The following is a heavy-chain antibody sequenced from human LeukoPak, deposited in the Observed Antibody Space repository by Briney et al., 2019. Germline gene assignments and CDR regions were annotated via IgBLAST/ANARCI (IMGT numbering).Heavy chain of an antibody. CDR1: RFTFSSYA. J-gene: IGHJ4*02. Sequence: GGSLRLSCAASRFTFSSYAMNWVRQAPGKGLEWVSAISGSGGSTYYADSVKGRFTISRDNSKNTLYLQMNSLRAEDTAVYYCAKDRGMATIYYFDYWGQGTLVTVSS. V-gene: IGHV3-23*01. D-gene: IGHD5-24*01. CDR3: AKDRGMATIYYFDY. CDR2: ISGSGGST.